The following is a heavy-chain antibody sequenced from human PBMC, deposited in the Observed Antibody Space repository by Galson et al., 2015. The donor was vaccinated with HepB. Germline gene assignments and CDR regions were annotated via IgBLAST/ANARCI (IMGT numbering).Heavy chain of an antibody. CDR2: ICRHGGTN. Sequence: SLRLSCAASGFTFSHYGMVWVRQVPGKGLEWMSFICRHGGTNLYADSVKGRFTISRDNSGNTLHLQMNSLRAEDTAVYFCGIVPGPMDVWGQGTMVTVSS. V-gene: IGHV3-30*02. D-gene: IGHD3-16*02. CDR3: GIVPGPMDV. CDR1: GFTFSHYG. J-gene: IGHJ3*01.